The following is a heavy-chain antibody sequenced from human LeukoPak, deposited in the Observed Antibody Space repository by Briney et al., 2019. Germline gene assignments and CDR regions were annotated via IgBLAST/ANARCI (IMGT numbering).Heavy chain of an antibody. CDR3: AGRKIGYGMDV. CDR1: GFTFSTYY. Sequence: GGSLRLSCAASGFTFSTYYMDWVRQVPGKGLVWVSRITSDGSSTTYADSVKGRFTISRDNAKNTLYLQMSSLRAEDTAVYYCAGRKIGYGMDVWGQGTTVSVSS. CDR2: ITSDGSST. V-gene: IGHV3-74*01. D-gene: IGHD2/OR15-2a*01. J-gene: IGHJ6*02.